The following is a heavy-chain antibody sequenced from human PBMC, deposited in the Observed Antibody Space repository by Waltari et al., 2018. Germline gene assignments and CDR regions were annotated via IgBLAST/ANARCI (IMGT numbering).Heavy chain of an antibody. CDR3: ARDSDGDYAFDY. CDR2: IYYSGST. CDR1: GGSISSSSYY. Sequence: QLQLQESGPGLVKPSETLSLTCTVSGGSISSSSYYWGWIRQPPGKGLEWIGSIYYSGSTYYNPSLKSRVTISVDTSKNQFSLKLSSVTAADTAVYYCARDSDGDYAFDYWGQGTLVTVSS. D-gene: IGHD4-17*01. V-gene: IGHV4-39*07. J-gene: IGHJ4*02.